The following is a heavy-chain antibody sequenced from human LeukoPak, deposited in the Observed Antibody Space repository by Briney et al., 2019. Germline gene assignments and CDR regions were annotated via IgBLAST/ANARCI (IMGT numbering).Heavy chain of an antibody. CDR1: GFTFSSYS. CDR3: ARAPYYCDHQWDAFDI. V-gene: IGHV3-21*01. J-gene: IGHJ3*02. CDR2: ISSSSSYI. D-gene: IGHD3-22*01. Sequence: GGSLRLSCAASGFTFSSYSMNWVRQAPGKGLEWVSSISSSSSYIYYADSVKGRFTISRDNAKNSLYLQMNSLRAEDTAVYYCARAPYYCDHQWDAFDIWGQGTMVTVSS.